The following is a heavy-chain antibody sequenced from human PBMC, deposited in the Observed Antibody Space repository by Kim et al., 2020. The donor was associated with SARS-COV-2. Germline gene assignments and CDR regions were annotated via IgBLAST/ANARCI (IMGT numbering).Heavy chain of an antibody. CDR3: ARDSYVSSGYYYAGFDWYFDL. J-gene: IGHJ2*01. D-gene: IGHD3-22*01. CDR1: GGTFSSYA. Sequence: SVKVSCKASGGTFSSYAISWVRQAPGQGLEWMGRIIPILGIANYAQKFQGRVTFTADKSTSTAYMELSSLRSEDTAVYYCARDSYVSSGYYYAGFDWYFDLWGRGTLVTVSS. CDR2: IIPILGIA. V-gene: IGHV1-69*04.